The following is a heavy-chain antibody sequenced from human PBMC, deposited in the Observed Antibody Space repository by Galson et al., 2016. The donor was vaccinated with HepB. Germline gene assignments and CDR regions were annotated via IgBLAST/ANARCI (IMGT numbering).Heavy chain of an antibody. CDR2: ISSSAETI. V-gene: IGHV3-48*03. Sequence: SLRLSCAASGFRFSSYEMNWVRQAPGKGLEWVSFISSSAETIHYADSVKGRFTISRDNTKNSLYLQMNSLRAEGTAVYYCARQSRLLMWFGEPIGTIDYWGQGTLVSVSS. D-gene: IGHD3-10*01. J-gene: IGHJ4*02. CDR3: ARQSRLLMWFGEPIGTIDY. CDR1: GFRFSSYE.